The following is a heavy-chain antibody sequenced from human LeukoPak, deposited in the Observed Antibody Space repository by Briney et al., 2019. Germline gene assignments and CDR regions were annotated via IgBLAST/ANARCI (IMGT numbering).Heavy chain of an antibody. V-gene: IGHV4-59*01. D-gene: IGHD2-2*01. CDR2: IYYSGST. Sequence: PSETLSLTCTVSGGSISSYYWSWLRQPPGKGLEWIGYIYYSGSTNYNPSLKSRVTISVDTSKNQFSLKLSSVTAADTAVYYCARENTDCSSTSCRPTLDYWGQGTLVTVSS. CDR1: GGSISSYY. CDR3: ARENTDCSSTSCRPTLDY. J-gene: IGHJ4*02.